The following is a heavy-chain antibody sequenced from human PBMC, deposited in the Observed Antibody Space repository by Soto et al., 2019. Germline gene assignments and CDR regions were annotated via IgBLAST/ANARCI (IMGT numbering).Heavy chain of an antibody. V-gene: IGHV4-34*09. J-gene: IGHJ4*02. CDR1: GGSFSGYY. D-gene: IGHD6-19*01. CDR2: INHSGST. CDR3: ARGGDSSGWKYFDY. Sequence: SETLSLTCGVYGGSFSGYYWSWIRQPPGKGLEWIGEINHSGSTNYNPSLKSRVTISVDTSKNQFSLKLSSVTAADTAVYYCARGGDSSGWKYFDYWGQGTLVTVSS.